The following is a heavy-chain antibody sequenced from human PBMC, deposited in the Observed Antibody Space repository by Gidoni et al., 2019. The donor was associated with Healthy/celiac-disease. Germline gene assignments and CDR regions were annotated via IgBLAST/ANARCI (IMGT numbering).Heavy chain of an antibody. V-gene: IGHV4-34*01. CDR3: ARVRDYIWGSYRYHYYFDY. CDR2: INHSGST. Sequence: QVQLQQWGAGLLKPSETLSLTCAVYGGSFSGYYWSWIRQPPGKGLEWIGEINHSGSTNYNPSLKSRVTISVDTSKNQFSLKLSSVTAADTAVYYCARVRDYIWGSYRYHYYFDYWGQGTLVTVSS. CDR1: GGSFSGYY. J-gene: IGHJ4*02. D-gene: IGHD3-16*02.